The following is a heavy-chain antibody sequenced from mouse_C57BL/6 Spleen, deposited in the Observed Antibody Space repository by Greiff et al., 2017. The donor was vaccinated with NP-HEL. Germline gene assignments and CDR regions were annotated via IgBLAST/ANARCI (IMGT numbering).Heavy chain of an antibody. Sequence: EVQLVESGGGLVQPGGSLKLSCAASGFTFSDYGMAWVRQAPRKGPEWVAFISNLAYSIYYADTVTGRFTISRENAKNTLYLEMSSLRSEDTAMYYCARKGSSYNYFDYWGQSTTLTVSS. D-gene: IGHD1-1*01. V-gene: IGHV5-15*01. CDR2: ISNLAYSI. J-gene: IGHJ2*01. CDR1: GFTFSDYG. CDR3: ARKGSSYNYFDY.